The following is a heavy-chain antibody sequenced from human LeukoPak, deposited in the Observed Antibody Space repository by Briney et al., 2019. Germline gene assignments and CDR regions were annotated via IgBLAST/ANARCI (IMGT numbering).Heavy chain of an antibody. Sequence: PGGSLRLSCAASGFTFSSYWMHWVRQAPGKGLVWVSVIYSSGSTYYADSVKGRFTISRDNSKNTLHLQMNTLRAEDTAVYYCASRIATAGSVDYWGQGTLVTVSS. CDR2: IYSSGST. D-gene: IGHD6-13*01. CDR3: ASRIATAGSVDY. V-gene: IGHV3-53*01. J-gene: IGHJ4*02. CDR1: GFTFSSYW.